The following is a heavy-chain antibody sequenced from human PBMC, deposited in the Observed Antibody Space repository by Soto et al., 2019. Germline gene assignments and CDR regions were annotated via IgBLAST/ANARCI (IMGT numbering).Heavy chain of an antibody. CDR3: AAYCSSTSCSASNWFDP. V-gene: IGHV4-4*02. CDR1: GGSISSSNC. D-gene: IGHD2-2*01. Sequence: QVQLQESGPGLVKPSGTLSLTCAVSGGSISSSNCWSWVRQPPGKGLEWIGEIYHSGSTNYNPSLKSRVTISVDKSKNQFALKLSSVTAADTAVYYCAAYCSSTSCSASNWFDPWGQGTLVTVSS. CDR2: IYHSGST. J-gene: IGHJ5*02.